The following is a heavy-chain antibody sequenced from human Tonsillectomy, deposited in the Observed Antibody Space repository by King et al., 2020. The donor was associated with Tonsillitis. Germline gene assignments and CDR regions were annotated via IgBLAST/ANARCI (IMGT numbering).Heavy chain of an antibody. CDR1: GYTFTSHY. J-gene: IGHJ4*02. CDR2: INPSGGRT. D-gene: IGHD7-27*01. V-gene: IGHV1-46*03. CDR3: ARGWLIGDYDY. Sequence: VQLVEYGAEVKKPGASVKVSCKASGYTFTSHYMHWVRQAPGQGLEWMGIINPSGGRTNYAQKFQGRVTMTRDSSTSTVYMELSSLRSDDTAVYYCARGWLIGDYDYWGQGTLVTVSS.